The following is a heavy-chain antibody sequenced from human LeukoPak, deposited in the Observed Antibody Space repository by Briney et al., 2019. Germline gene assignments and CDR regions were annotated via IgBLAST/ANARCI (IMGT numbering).Heavy chain of an antibody. V-gene: IGHV3-20*01. CDR3: AREGNTMIRGVHYYYMDV. D-gene: IGHD3-10*01. J-gene: IGHJ6*03. CDR2: INWNGGST. CDR1: GFTFDDYG. Sequence: GGSLRLSCAASGFTFDDYGMSWVRQTPGKGLEWVSGINWNGGSTGYADSVKGRFTISRDNAKNSLYLQMNSLRAEDTALYHCAREGNTMIRGVHYYYMDVWGKGTTVTVSS.